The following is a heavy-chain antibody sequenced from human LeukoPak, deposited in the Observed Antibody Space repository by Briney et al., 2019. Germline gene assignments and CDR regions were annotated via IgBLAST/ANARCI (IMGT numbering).Heavy chain of an antibody. CDR1: GFSFSTYE. D-gene: IGHD3-3*01. CDR3: SGDQEIVVTMDGGEY. J-gene: IGHJ4*02. CDR2: ISYSGTSI. Sequence: GGSLRLSCAASGFSFSTYEMNWFHQAPGKGLEWVSYISYSGTSIFYAESVKGRFTVSRDNAQNSVYLQMNSLRAEDTAIYYCSGDQEIVVTMDGGEYWGQGTLVTVSS. V-gene: IGHV3-48*03.